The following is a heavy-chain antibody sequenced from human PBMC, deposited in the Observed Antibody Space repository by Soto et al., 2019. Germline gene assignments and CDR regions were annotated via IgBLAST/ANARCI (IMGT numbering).Heavy chain of an antibody. D-gene: IGHD5-18*01. Sequence: QITLKESGPTLVKPTQTLTLICTFSGFSLSTNGVGVGWIRQPPGKALEWLALIYWNDDKRYNPSLRSRLTITQDTSRSQVVLTMTTMDPVDTATYYCAHEGAMVPRWFDPWGQGTLVTVSS. CDR2: IYWNDDK. V-gene: IGHV2-5*01. J-gene: IGHJ5*02. CDR3: AHEGAMVPRWFDP. CDR1: GFSLSTNGVG.